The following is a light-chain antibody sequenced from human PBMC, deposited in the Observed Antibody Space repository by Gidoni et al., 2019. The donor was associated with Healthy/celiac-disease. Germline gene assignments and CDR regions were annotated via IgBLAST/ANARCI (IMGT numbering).Light chain of an antibody. J-gene: IGLJ2*01. CDR2: STT. CDR1: SSNIGSNT. CDR3: AAWDDSLNGVV. V-gene: IGLV1-44*01. Sequence: QSVLTQPPPASGTPGQRVTISCSGSSSNIGSNTVNWYQQLPGTAPTLLIYSTTQRPSGVPARFSGSKSGTSASLAISGLQSEDEADYYCAAWDDSLNGVVFGGGTKLTVL.